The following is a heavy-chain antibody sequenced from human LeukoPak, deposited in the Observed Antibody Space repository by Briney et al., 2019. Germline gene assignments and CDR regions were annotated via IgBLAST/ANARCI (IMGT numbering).Heavy chain of an antibody. CDR2: IYYSGST. V-gene: IGHV4-59*01. J-gene: IGHJ6*04. Sequence: SETLSLTCTVSGGSISSYYWSWIRQPPGKGLEWIGYIYYSGSTNYNPSLKSRVTISVDTSKNQFSLKLSSVTAADTAVYYCARGEVKSLWFGELSTFGLDVWGKGTTVTISS. D-gene: IGHD3-10*01. CDR1: GGSISSYY. CDR3: ARGEVKSLWFGELSTFGLDV.